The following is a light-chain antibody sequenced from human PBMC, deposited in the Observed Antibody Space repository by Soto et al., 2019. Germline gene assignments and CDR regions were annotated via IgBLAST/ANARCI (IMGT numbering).Light chain of an antibody. CDR1: SSDVGGYNY. CDR3: SSYTRSSTPYV. Sequence: QSALTQPASASGSPGQSITISCTGTSSDVGGYNYVSWYQQHPGKAPKLMIYDVSNRPSGVSNRFSGSKSGNTASLTISGLQAEEEADYYCSSYTRSSTPYVFGTGTKLTVL. CDR2: DVS. V-gene: IGLV2-14*01. J-gene: IGLJ1*01.